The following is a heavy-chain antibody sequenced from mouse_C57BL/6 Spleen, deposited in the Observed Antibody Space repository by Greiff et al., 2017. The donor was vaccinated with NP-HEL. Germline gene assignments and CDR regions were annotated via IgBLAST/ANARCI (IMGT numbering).Heavy chain of an antibody. D-gene: IGHD3-2*02. CDR1: GYTFTSYW. Sequence: VQLQQPGAELVRPGSSVKLSCKASGYTFTSYWMHWVKQRPIQGLEWIGNIDPSDSETHYNQKFKDKATLTVDKSSSTAYMQLSSLTSEDSAVYYCARETAQADYAMDYWGQGTSVTVSS. V-gene: IGHV1-52*01. J-gene: IGHJ4*01. CDR2: IDPSDSET. CDR3: ARETAQADYAMDY.